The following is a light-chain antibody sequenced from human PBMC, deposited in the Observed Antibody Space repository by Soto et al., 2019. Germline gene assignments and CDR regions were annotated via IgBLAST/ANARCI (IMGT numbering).Light chain of an antibody. Sequence: QSALTQPRSVSGSPGQSVTISCTGTSSDVGAYNYVSWYQQHPGKVPKLMIYDVSRRPSGVPDRFSGSKSDNTASLTISGLQADDEADYYCCSYAGSYTVVFGGGTKLTVL. CDR1: SSDVGAYNY. CDR3: CSYAGSYTVV. J-gene: IGLJ3*02. V-gene: IGLV2-11*01. CDR2: DVS.